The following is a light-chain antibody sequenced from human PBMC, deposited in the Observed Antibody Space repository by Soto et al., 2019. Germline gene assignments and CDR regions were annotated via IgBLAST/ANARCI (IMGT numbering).Light chain of an antibody. V-gene: IGKV3-20*01. CDR3: QLRRT. CDR2: GAS. Sequence: EIVMTQSPVTLSVSPGDTATLSCRASQRVSSYLAWYQQKPGQAPRLLIYGASSRATGIPDRFSGSGSGTDFTLTISRLEPEDFAVYYCQLRRTFGQGTKVDIK. J-gene: IGKJ1*01. CDR1: QRVSSY.